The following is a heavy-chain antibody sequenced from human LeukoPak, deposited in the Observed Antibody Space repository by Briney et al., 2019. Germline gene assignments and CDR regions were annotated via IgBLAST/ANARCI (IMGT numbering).Heavy chain of an antibody. CDR3: ARQRRPAAGSSHFDY. CDR1: GGSISSYY. CDR2: IYYSGST. D-gene: IGHD6-13*01. J-gene: IGHJ4*02. Sequence: SETLSLTCTASGGSISSYYWSWIRQPPGKGLEWIGYIYYSGSTNYNPSLKSRVTISVDTSKNQFSLKLSSVTAADTAVYYCARQRRPAAGSSHFDYWGQGTLVTVSS. V-gene: IGHV4-59*08.